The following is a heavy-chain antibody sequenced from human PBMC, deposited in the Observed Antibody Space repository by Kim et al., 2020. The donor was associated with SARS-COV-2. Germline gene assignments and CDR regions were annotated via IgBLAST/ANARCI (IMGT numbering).Heavy chain of an antibody. CDR2: IYPGDSDT. V-gene: IGHV5-51*01. CDR3: ARLHSSGWHSGVFYFDY. CDR1: GYSFTSYW. D-gene: IGHD6-19*01. Sequence: GESLKISCKGSGYSFTSYWIGWVRQMPGKGLEWMGIIYPGDSDTRYSPSFQGQVTISADKSISTAYLQWSSLKASDTAMYYCARLHSSGWHSGVFYFDYWGQGTLVTVSS. J-gene: IGHJ4*02.